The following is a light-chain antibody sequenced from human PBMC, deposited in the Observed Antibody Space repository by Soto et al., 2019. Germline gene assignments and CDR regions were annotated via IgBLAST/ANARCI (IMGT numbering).Light chain of an antibody. CDR1: QSISTW. CDR3: HHYNSYSRT. V-gene: IGKV1-5*03. CDR2: KAS. Sequence: DIQMTQSPSTLSASVGDRVTITCRASQSISTWLAWYQQKPGKAPKLLTNKASSLESGVPSRFSGSGSATEFTLTISSLQPDDLAAYYGHHYNSYSRTFAHGTKLQSK. J-gene: IGKJ2*01.